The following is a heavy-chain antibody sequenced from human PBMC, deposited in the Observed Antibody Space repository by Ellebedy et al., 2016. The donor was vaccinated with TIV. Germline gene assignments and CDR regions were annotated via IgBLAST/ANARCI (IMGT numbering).Heavy chain of an antibody. V-gene: IGHV4-59*11. CDR3: ASGFSYGLLDY. D-gene: IGHD5-18*01. J-gene: IGHJ4*02. CDR2: IYNSGST. CDR1: GGSISSHY. Sequence: SETLSLTCTVSGGSISSHYWSWIRQPPGKGLEWIGYIYNSGSTNYSPSLRSRLTISLDASKNQFSLKLSSVAAADTAVFYCASGFSYGLLDYWGQGILVTVSS.